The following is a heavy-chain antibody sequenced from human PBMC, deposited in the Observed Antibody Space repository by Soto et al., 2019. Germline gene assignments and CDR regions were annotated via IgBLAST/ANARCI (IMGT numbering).Heavy chain of an antibody. Sequence: PGGSLRLSCAASGFTFDDYAMHWVRQAPGKGLEWVSGISWNSGSIGYADSVKGRFTISRDNAKNSLYLQMNSLRGEDTAVYYCARAIGFYGMDVWGQGTTVTVSS. CDR3: ARAIGFYGMDV. J-gene: IGHJ6*02. CDR2: ISWNSGSI. CDR1: GFTFDDYA. D-gene: IGHD6-25*01. V-gene: IGHV3-9*01.